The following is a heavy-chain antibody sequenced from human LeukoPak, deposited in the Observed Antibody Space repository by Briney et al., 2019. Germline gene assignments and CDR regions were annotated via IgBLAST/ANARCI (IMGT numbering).Heavy chain of an antibody. CDR1: GFTFSSYA. CDR2: ISYDGSNK. Sequence: PGGSLRLSCAASGFTFSSYAMHWVRQAPGKGLEWVAVISYDGSNKYYADSVKGRFTISRDNSKNTLYLQMNSLRAEDTAVYYCARANMYDSRSPIDYWGQGTLVTVSS. V-gene: IGHV3-30*04. CDR3: ARANMYDSRSPIDY. J-gene: IGHJ4*02. D-gene: IGHD3-22*01.